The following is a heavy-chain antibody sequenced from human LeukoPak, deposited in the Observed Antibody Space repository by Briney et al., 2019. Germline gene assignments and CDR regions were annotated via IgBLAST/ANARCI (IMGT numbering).Heavy chain of an antibody. V-gene: IGHV3-30-3*01. CDR3: ATDPDSSGYYYPIFDY. J-gene: IGHJ4*02. Sequence: QPGRSLRLSCAASGFTFSSYAMHWVRQAPGKGLVWVAIISYDGSNKYYADSVKGRFTISRDNSKNTLYLQINSLRAEDTAVYYCATDPDSSGYYYPIFDYWGQGTLVTVSS. D-gene: IGHD3-22*01. CDR1: GFTFSSYA. CDR2: ISYDGSNK.